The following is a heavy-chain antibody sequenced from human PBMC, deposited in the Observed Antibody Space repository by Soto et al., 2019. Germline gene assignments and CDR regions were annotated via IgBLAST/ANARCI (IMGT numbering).Heavy chain of an antibody. CDR1: GYTLTELS. V-gene: IGHV1-24*01. J-gene: IGHJ4*02. CDR3: AIKLGYFDY. CDR2: FDPEEGKT. Sequence: ASVKVSCKVSGYTLTELSMHWVRQAPGKGLEWMGGFDPEEGKTIYAQQFQGRVTMTEDTSTDTAYTELNSLRSEDTAVYYCAIKLGYFDYWGQGTLVTVSS.